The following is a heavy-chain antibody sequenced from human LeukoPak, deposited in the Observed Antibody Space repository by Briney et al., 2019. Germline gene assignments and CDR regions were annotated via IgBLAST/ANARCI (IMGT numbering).Heavy chain of an antibody. CDR3: ARSSVTMFRGVPVTGYSDF. V-gene: IGHV2-26*01. CDR1: GFSLSNVRMG. Sequence: SGPTLVNPTETLTLTCTVSGFSLSNVRMGVSWIRQPPGKALEWLAHIFPNDEKSYSTSLKSRLTISKDTSKTQVVLSMTNMDPVDTATYYCARSSVTMFRGVPVTGYSDFWGQGTLVTVSS. J-gene: IGHJ4*02. CDR2: IFPNDEK. D-gene: IGHD3-10*01.